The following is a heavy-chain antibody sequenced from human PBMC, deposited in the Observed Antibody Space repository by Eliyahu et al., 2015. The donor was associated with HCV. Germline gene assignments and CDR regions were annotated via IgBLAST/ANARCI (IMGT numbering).Heavy chain of an antibody. J-gene: IGHJ4*02. CDR3: AHRKYDSSGYHFDY. Sequence: QITLKESGPTLVKPTQTLTLTCTFSGFSLRNSGVGVGWIRQPPGKALEWLALIYWDDDKRYSPFLKSRLTITKDTSKNQVVLTMTNIPVDTGTYYCAHRKYDSSGYHFDYWGQGILVTVSS. V-gene: IGHV2-5*02. D-gene: IGHD3-22*01. CDR2: IYWDDDK. CDR1: GFSLRNSGVG.